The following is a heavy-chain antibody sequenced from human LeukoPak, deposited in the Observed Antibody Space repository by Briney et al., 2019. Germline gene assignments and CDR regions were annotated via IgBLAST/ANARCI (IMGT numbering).Heavy chain of an antibody. CDR2: INPNSGDT. D-gene: IGHD7-27*01. CDR3: AILVVREFKRNNRGAPFDI. V-gene: IGHV1-2*02. Sequence: ASVKVSCKASGYTFTAYYMHWVRQAPGRGLEWMGWINPNSGDTHYAQKFQGSVTMTRDTPISTAYMELSRLRSDDTAVYYCAILVVREFKRNNRGAPFDIWGQGTMVTVSS. J-gene: IGHJ3*02. CDR1: GYTFTAYY.